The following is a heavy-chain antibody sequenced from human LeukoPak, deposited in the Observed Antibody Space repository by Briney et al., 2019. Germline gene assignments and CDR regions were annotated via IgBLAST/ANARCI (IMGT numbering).Heavy chain of an antibody. CDR1: GFTFSSYS. V-gene: IGHV3-48*04. CDR2: ISSSSSTI. D-gene: IGHD3-16*01. CDR3: AREFFGSD. Sequence: GGSPRLSCAASGFTFSSYSMNWVRQAPGKGLEWVSYISSSSSTIYYADSVKGRFTISRDNAKNSLYLQMNSLRVEDTAVYYCAREFFGSDWGQGTLVTVSS. J-gene: IGHJ4*02.